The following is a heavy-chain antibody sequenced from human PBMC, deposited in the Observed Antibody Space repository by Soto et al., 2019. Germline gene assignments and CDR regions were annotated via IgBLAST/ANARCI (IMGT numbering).Heavy chain of an antibody. CDR1: GFTFSYYW. CDR2: IHSDGSST. CDR3: ASGDRGAFDL. V-gene: IGHV3-74*01. Sequence: EVQLVESGGGLVRPGGSLRLSCAASGFTFSYYWMHWVRQAPGKGLVWVSRIHSDGSSTTYADFGKCRFIISRDNARNTVDLQMNSVRFDDTAVYYCASGDRGAFDLWGQGTVVTVSS. J-gene: IGHJ3*01. D-gene: IGHD3-10*01.